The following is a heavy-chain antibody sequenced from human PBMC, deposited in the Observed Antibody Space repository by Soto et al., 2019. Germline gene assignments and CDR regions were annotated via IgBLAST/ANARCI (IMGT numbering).Heavy chain of an antibody. V-gene: IGHV4-30-2*01. CDR3: ARANYSHGMDV. CDR2: IYHSAST. CDR1: GGSISSDNDS. D-gene: IGHD2-21*01. J-gene: IGHJ6*02. Sequence: QLQLQESGSGLVTPSQTLSLTCAVSGGSISSDNDSWSWIRQPPGKGLEWIAYIYHSASTYYNPSLESRVTMSVDRSKNQFSLRLSSVTAADTAVYYCARANYSHGMDVWGQGTTVTVSS.